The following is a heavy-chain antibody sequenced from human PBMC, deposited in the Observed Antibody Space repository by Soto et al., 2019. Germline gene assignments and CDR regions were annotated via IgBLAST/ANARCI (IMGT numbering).Heavy chain of an antibody. V-gene: IGHV3-48*03. CDR3: APRKYGSFNIGAFDI. Sequence: EEQLVESGGGLVQPGGSLRLSCAASGFSFSTYEMNWVRQAPGKGLEWVSYISKNGIDIYYADSVKGRFTISRDNANNSLFLQMDSLRPEDTAVYYCAPRKYGSFNIGAFDIWGQGTMVTVSS. D-gene: IGHD1-26*01. J-gene: IGHJ3*02. CDR2: ISKNGIDI. CDR1: GFSFSTYE.